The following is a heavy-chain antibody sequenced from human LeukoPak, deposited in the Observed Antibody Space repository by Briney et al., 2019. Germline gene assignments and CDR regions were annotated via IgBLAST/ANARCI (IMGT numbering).Heavy chain of an antibody. V-gene: IGHV3-30-3*01. CDR3: ARPNYYDSSGYADS. J-gene: IGHJ4*02. D-gene: IGHD3-22*01. CDR1: GFTFRSYA. CDR2: ISYDGSNK. Sequence: GGSLRLSCAASGFTFRSYAMLWVRQAPGKGLEWVAVISYDGSNKYYADSVKGRFTISRDNSKNTLYLQMNNLRAEDTAVYYCARPNYYDSSGYADSWGQGTLVTVSS.